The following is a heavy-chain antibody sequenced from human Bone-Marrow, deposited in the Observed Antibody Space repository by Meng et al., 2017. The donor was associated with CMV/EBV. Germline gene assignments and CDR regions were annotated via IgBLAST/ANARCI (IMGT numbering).Heavy chain of an antibody. J-gene: IGHJ6*02. D-gene: IGHD2-2*02. CDR3: VRGAMCSSTSCYKYYYYGMDV. V-gene: IGHV3-11*04. Sequence: GGSLRLSCAASGFTFSDYYMSWIRQAPGKGLEWVSYISSSGSTIYYADSVKGRFTISRDNAKNSLYLQMNSLRAEDTAVYYCVRGAMCSSTSCYKYYYYGMDVWGQGTTVTVSS. CDR1: GFTFSDYY. CDR2: ISSSGSTI.